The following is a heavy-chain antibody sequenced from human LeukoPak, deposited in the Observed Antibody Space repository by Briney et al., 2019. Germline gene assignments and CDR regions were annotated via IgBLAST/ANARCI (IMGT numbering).Heavy chain of an antibody. Sequence: GGSLRLSCAASGFTFNRYGMSWVRQAPGKGLEWVSAISGSGGTTYYVDSVKGRFTISRDNSKNTLYLQINSLRDEDTAVYYCAKDHLPGIVVADRDYWGQGTLVTVSS. CDR3: AKDHLPGIVVADRDY. CDR1: GFTFNRYG. D-gene: IGHD6-19*01. V-gene: IGHV3-23*01. CDR2: ISGSGGTT. J-gene: IGHJ4*02.